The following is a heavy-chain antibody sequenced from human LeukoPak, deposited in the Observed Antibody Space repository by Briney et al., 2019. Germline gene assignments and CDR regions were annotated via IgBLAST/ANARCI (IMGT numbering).Heavy chain of an antibody. V-gene: IGHV3-74*01. CDR3: ASGPTGFA. J-gene: IGHJ5*02. Sequence: GGSLRLSCVASGFTFSRYCMHWVRQAPGKGLVWVSRINSDVSTTIYADSVKVRFTISRANGKNTLYLQMNSLRAEDTAVYFCASGPTGFAWGWGTLVTVSS. CDR2: INSDVSTT. D-gene: IGHD1-14*01. CDR1: GFTFSRYC.